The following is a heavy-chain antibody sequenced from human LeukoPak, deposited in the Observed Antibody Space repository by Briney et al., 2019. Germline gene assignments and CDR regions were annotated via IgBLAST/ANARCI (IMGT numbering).Heavy chain of an antibody. CDR2: FDPEDGET. V-gene: IGHV1-24*01. J-gene: IGHJ6*02. CDR1: GYTLTELS. CDR3: ATDAVSRVQQLVPTGPYYYGMDV. D-gene: IGHD6-13*01. Sequence: ASVKVSCKVSGYTLTELSMHWVRQAPGKGLEWMGGFDPEDGETIYAQKFQGRVTMTEDTSTDTAYMELSSLRSEDTAVYYCATDAVSRVQQLVPTGPYYYGMDVWGQGTTVTVSS.